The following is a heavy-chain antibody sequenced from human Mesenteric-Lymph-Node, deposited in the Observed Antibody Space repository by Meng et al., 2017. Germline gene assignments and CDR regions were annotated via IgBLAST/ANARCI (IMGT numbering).Heavy chain of an antibody. CDR1: GFSFNSYE. CDR3: ARDPGYGSGS. J-gene: IGHJ5*02. D-gene: IGHD3-10*01. CDR2: ISSSGSTM. V-gene: IGHV3-48*03. Sequence: GESLKISCAAPGFSFNSYEMNWVRQAPGKGLEWVSYISSSGSTMYYADSVKGRFTISRDNAKNSLYLQMNSLRAEDTAIYYCARDPGYGSGSWGQGTLVTVSS.